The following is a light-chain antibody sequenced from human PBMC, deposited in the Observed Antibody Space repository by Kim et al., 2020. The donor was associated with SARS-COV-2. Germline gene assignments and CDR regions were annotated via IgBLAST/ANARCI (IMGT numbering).Light chain of an antibody. CDR3: QAWDSSTGV. J-gene: IGLJ1*01. Sequence: SGSPGQTASITCSGDKLGDKYACWYQRKPGQSPVLVIYQDSKRPSGIPGRFSGSNSGNTATLTISGTQAMDEADYYCQAWDSSTGVFGTGTKVTVL. CDR2: QDS. CDR1: KLGDKY. V-gene: IGLV3-1*01.